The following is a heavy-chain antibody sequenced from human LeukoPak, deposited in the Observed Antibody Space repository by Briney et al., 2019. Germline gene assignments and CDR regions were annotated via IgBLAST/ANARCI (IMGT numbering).Heavy chain of an antibody. CDR2: IRYDGTVK. J-gene: IGHJ4*02. V-gene: IGHV3-7*01. Sequence: PGGSLRLSCTASGLNFRTSWMSWVRQSPGKGLEFLANIRYDGTVKNYMDSVKGRFTISRDNPKNSLYLQMDSLRADDTAVYYCARDPGSSSFDYWGQGVLVTVSS. CDR3: ARDPGSSSFDY. D-gene: IGHD6-13*01. CDR1: GLNFRTSW.